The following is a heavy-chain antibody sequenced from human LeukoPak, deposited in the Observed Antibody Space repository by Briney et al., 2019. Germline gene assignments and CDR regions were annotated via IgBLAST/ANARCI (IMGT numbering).Heavy chain of an antibody. CDR3: ARDGEYGTGSYYRGSFDY. CDR2: IHPRSGDT. J-gene: IGHJ4*02. Sequence: ASVKVSCKASGYSFTAFYIHWVRQAPGQGLEWMGWIHPRSGDTRYAQKFQGRVTMARDTSISTVYMDLSSLGSDDTAVYSCARDGEYGTGSYYRGSFDYWGQGILVTVSS. V-gene: IGHV1-2*02. D-gene: IGHD3-10*01. CDR1: GYSFTAFY.